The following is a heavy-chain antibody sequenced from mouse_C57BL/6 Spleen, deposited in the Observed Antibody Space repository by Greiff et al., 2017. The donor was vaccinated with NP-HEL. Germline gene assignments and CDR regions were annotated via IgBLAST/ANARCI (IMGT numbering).Heavy chain of an antibody. V-gene: IGHV1-20*01. Sequence: VQLKQSGPELVKPGDSVKISCKASGYSFTGYFMNWVMQSHGKSLEWIGRINPYNGDTFYNQKFKGKATLTVDKSSSTAHMELRSLTSEDSAVYYCARSHSNYPYYFDYWGQGTTLTVSS. D-gene: IGHD2-5*01. CDR2: INPYNGDT. J-gene: IGHJ2*01. CDR3: ARSHSNYPYYFDY. CDR1: GYSFTGYF.